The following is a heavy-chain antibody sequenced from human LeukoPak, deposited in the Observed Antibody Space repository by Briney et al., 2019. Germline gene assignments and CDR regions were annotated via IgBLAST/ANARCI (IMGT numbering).Heavy chain of an antibody. CDR3: ARESPYGDRRGPFDS. J-gene: IGHJ4*02. CDR1: GYTFTDYY. CDR2: INPNSGDT. Sequence: ASVKVSCKASGYTFTDYYMYWVRQAPGQGLEWMGWINPNSGDTNYAQKFQGRVTMTRDTSISTAYMELSRLRSDDTAVYYCARESPYGDRRGPFDSWGQGTLVTVSS. V-gene: IGHV1-2*02. D-gene: IGHD4-17*01.